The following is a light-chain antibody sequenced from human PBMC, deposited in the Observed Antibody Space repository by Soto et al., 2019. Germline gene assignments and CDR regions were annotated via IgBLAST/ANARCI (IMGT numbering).Light chain of an antibody. V-gene: IGKV3-15*01. CDR3: QHYGT. Sequence: VMTQAPATLSVSPGERATLSCRASQTINNNVAWYQLKDGQVPRLVIYGASTRATDIPARFSGSGSGTEFTLTISSLQSEDFAEYHCQHYGTFGPGTKVDIK. CDR2: GAS. J-gene: IGKJ3*01. CDR1: QTINNN.